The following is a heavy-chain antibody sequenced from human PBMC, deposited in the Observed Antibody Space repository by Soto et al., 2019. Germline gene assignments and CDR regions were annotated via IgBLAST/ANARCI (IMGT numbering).Heavy chain of an antibody. D-gene: IGHD4-4*01. CDR2: IWYDGSNK. V-gene: IGHV3-33*01. J-gene: IGHJ6*02. CDR1: GFTFSSYG. CDR3: ARVPHPKVTRDDYGMDV. Sequence: QVQLVESGGGVVQPGRSLRLSCAASGFTFSSYGMHWVRQAPGKGLEWVAVIWYDGSNKYYADSVKGRFTISRDNSKNTLYLQMNSLRAEDTAVYYCARVPHPKVTRDDYGMDVWGQGTTVTVSS.